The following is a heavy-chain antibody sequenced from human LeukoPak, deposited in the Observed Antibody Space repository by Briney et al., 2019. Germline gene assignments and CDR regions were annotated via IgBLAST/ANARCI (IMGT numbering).Heavy chain of an antibody. V-gene: IGHV3-23*01. CDR1: GFTFSRHA. D-gene: IGHD3-3*01. CDR2: ITGSGGST. Sequence: GGSLRLSCAASGFTFSRHAMSWVRQAPGKGLEWVSAITGSGGSTFYADAVKGRFSISRDNSKNTLYLQMNSLRAEDTAVYYCAKISVGGYDFWSGYDYWGQGTLVTVSS. CDR3: AKISVGGYDFWSGYDY. J-gene: IGHJ4*02.